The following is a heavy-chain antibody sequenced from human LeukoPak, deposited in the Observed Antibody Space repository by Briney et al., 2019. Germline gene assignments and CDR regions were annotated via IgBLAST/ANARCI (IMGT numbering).Heavy chain of an antibody. CDR3: ARDGNDGFDY. Sequence: GGTQRLSRAHSGFTFSRHWWSWVRQAPREGLEWVANIKQDGSEKYYVDPVKGRFTISRDNAKNSLYLQMNSLRAEATAVYYCARDGNDGFDYWGQGTLVTVSS. CDR2: IKQDGSEK. D-gene: IGHD1-14*01. CDR1: GFTFSRHW. V-gene: IGHV3-7*05. J-gene: IGHJ4*02.